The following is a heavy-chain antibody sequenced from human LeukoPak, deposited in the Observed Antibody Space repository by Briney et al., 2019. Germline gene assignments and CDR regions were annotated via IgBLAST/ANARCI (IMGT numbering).Heavy chain of an antibody. D-gene: IGHD6-13*01. CDR2: IYPGDSDT. V-gene: IGHV5-51*01. Sequence: GESLKISCKGSGYSFTSYWIGWVRQMPGKDLEGMGIIYPGDSDTRYSPSFQGQVTISADKSISTAYLQWSSLKASDTAMYYCARARSSWYPIIDHWGQGTLVTVSS. CDR1: GYSFTSYW. J-gene: IGHJ5*02. CDR3: ARARSSWYPIIDH.